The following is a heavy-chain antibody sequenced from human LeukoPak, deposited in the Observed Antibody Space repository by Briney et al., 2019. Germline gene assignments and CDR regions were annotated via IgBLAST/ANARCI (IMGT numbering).Heavy chain of an antibody. J-gene: IGHJ2*01. CDR2: ISWNSGSI. V-gene: IGHV3-9*01. CDR3: AKDLMSGTYFHNWYFDL. Sequence: PGGSLRLSCAASGFTFDDYAMAWVRQARGKGLEWVSGISWNSGSIGYAASVTSRFTISRDNANNSLYLQMNTLRAEHTALYYCAKDLMSGTYFHNWYFDLWGRGTLVTVSS. D-gene: IGHD1-26*01. CDR1: GFTFDDYA.